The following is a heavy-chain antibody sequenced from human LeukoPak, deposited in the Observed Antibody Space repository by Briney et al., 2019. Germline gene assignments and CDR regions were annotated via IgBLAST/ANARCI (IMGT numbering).Heavy chain of an antibody. Sequence: GGSLRLSCADSGFTFRSYAMSWVRQAPGKGLEWVSYISSSSSTIYYADSVKGRFTISRDKAKNSLFLQMNRLRDEDTAVYYCARPHSCHLFDYWGQGTLVTVSS. D-gene: IGHD5/OR15-5a*01. V-gene: IGHV3-48*02. CDR2: ISSSSSTI. CDR1: GFTFRSYA. J-gene: IGHJ4*02. CDR3: ARPHSCHLFDY.